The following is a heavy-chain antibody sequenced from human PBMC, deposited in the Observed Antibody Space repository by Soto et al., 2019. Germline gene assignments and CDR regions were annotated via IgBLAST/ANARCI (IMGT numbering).Heavy chain of an antibody. CDR3: ARDVAVAGKPSDY. CDR2: INSDGSST. Sequence: LRLSCAASGFTFSSYWMHWVRQAPGKGLVWVSRINSDGSSTSYADSVKGRFTISRDNAKNTLYLQMNSLRAEDTAVYYCARDVAVAGKPSDYWGQGTLVTVSS. V-gene: IGHV3-74*01. CDR1: GFTFSSYW. D-gene: IGHD6-19*01. J-gene: IGHJ4*02.